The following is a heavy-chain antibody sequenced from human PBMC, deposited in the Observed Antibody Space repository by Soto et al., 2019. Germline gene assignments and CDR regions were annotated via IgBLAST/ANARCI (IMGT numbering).Heavy chain of an antibody. CDR3: EKSMGGTATVMAV. Sequence: GGSLRLSCAASGFRFADYGMHWVRQVPGKGLEWVSGISYYSGSIGYADSVKGRFTISRDNAKNSLYLQMNSLRAEDTALYYCEKSMGGTATVMAVWGKGTTVPVSP. V-gene: IGHV3-9*01. CDR1: GFRFADYG. D-gene: IGHD3-16*01. CDR2: ISYYSGSI. J-gene: IGHJ6*04.